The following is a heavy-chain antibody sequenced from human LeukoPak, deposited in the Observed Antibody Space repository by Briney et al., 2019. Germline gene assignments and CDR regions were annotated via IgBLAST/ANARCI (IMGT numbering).Heavy chain of an antibody. V-gene: IGHV3-48*04. D-gene: IGHD7-27*01. CDR3: ARSANWGFYKYYFDY. CDR1: GFTFSDYS. CDR2: ITGDRKTT. J-gene: IGHJ4*02. Sequence: GGSLRLSCAASGFTFSDYSMNWVRRAPGKGLECISYITGDRKTTWYADSVKGRFTISRDNAKNSLYLQMNSLRAEDTAVYYCARSANWGFYKYYFDYWGQGTLVTVSS.